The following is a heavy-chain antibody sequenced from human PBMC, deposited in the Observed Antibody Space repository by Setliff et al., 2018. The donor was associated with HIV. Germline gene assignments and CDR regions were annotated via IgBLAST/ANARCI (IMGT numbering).Heavy chain of an antibody. Sequence: SVKVSCKASGGTFSSYAISWVRQAPGQGLEWMGGIIPIFGTAYAQKFQGRLTMTRNTSTGTVYMELSSLRSEDTAVYYCARIGRTPYYYYYMDVWGKGTTVTVSS. CDR2: IIPIFGTA. CDR3: ARIGRTPYYYYYMDV. V-gene: IGHV1-69*05. D-gene: IGHD2-15*01. J-gene: IGHJ6*03. CDR1: GGTFSSYA.